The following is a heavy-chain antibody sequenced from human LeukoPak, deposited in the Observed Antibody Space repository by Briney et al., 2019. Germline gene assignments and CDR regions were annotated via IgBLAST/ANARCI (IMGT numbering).Heavy chain of an antibody. J-gene: IGHJ4*02. CDR3: ARDVGPYYYDSSGYYFDY. CDR1: GGTFSSYA. V-gene: IGHV1-69*13. Sequence: SVKVSCKASGGTFSSYAISWVRQAPGQGLEWMGGIIPIFGTANYAQKFQGRVTITADESTGTAYMELSSLRSEDTAVYYCARDVGPYYYDSSGYYFDYWGQGTLVTVSS. CDR2: IIPIFGTA. D-gene: IGHD3-22*01.